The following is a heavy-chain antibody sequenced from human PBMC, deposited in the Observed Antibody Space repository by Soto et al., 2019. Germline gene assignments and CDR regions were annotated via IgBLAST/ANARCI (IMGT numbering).Heavy chain of an antibody. V-gene: IGHV4-34*01. D-gene: IGHD3-10*01. Sequence: SETLSLTCAVYGGSFSGYYWSWIRQPPGKGLEWIGEINHSGSTNYNPSLKSRVTISVDTSKNQFSLKLSSVTAADTAVYYCARGRGYGSGSYPQNRGNWFDPWGQGTLVTVSS. J-gene: IGHJ5*02. CDR3: ARGRGYGSGSYPQNRGNWFDP. CDR2: INHSGST. CDR1: GGSFSGYY.